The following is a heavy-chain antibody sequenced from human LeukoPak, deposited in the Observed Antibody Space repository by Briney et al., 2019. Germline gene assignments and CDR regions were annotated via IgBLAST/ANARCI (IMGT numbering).Heavy chain of an antibody. V-gene: IGHV4-34*01. CDR2: INHSGST. CDR3: ARASGWYRYYFDY. D-gene: IGHD6-19*01. CDR1: GGYFSGYY. Sequence: PSETLSLTCAVYGGYFSGYYWSWIRQPPGKGLEWIGEINHSGSTNYNPSLKSRVTISVDTSKNQFSLKLSSVTAADTAVYYCARASGWYRYYFDYWGQGTLVTVSS. J-gene: IGHJ4*02.